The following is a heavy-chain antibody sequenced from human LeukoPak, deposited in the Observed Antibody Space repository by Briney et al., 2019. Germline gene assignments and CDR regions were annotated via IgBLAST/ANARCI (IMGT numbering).Heavy chain of an antibody. V-gene: IGHV1-2*02. CDR3: ADSSRLVDAFDI. CDR1: GYTFTGYY. J-gene: IGHJ3*02. Sequence: ASVKVSCKASGYTFTGYYMHWVRQAPGQGLEWMGWINPNSGGTNYAQKFQGRVTMTRDTSISTAYMELSSLRSEDTAMYYCADSSRLVDAFDIWGQGTMVTVSS. D-gene: IGHD6-13*01. CDR2: INPNSGGT.